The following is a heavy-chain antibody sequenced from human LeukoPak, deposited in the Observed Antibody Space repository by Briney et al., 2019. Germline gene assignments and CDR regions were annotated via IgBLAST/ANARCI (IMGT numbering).Heavy chain of an antibody. CDR1: GYTFTSYY. V-gene: IGHV1-46*01. D-gene: IGHD2-2*02. CDR3: ARDWNFCSSTSCYTGGGFDP. J-gene: IGHJ5*02. CDR2: INPSGGST. Sequence: ASVKVSCKASGYTFTSYYMHWVRQAPGQGLGWMGIINPSGGSTSYAQKFQGRVTMTRDMSTSTVYMELSSLRSEDTAVYYCARDWNFCSSTSCYTGGGFDPWGQGTLVTVSS.